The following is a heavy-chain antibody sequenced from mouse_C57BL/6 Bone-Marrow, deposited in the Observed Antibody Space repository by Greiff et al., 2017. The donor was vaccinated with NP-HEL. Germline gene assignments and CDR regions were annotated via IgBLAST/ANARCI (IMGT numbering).Heavy chain of an antibody. CDR3: ARDYGKNWYFDV. V-gene: IGHV1-50*01. J-gene: IGHJ1*03. CDR2: IDPSDSYT. Sequence: QVHVKQPGAELVKPGASVKLSCKASGYTFTSYWMQWVKQRPGQGLEWIGEIDPSDSYTNYNQKFKGKATLTVDTSSSTAYMQLSSLTSEDSAVYYCARDYGKNWYFDVWGTGTTVTVSS. CDR1: GYTFTSYW. D-gene: IGHD1-1*01.